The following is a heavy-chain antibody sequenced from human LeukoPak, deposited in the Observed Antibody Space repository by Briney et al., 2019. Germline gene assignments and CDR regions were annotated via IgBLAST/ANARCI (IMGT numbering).Heavy chain of an antibody. CDR3: ARRDYDSSGYYYALDC. D-gene: IGHD3-22*01. Sequence: GGSLRLSCAASGFTFSSYSMNWVRQAPGKGLEWVSSISSSSSYIYYADSVKGRFTISRDNAKNSLHLQMNSLRAEDTAVYYCARRDYDSSGYYYALDCWGQGTLVTVSS. V-gene: IGHV3-21*04. CDR2: ISSSSSYI. CDR1: GFTFSSYS. J-gene: IGHJ4*02.